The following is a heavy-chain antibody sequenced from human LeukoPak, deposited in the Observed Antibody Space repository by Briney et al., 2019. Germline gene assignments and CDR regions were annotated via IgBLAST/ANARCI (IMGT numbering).Heavy chain of an antibody. CDR2: IYSNGNT. CDR1: GSSINSYY. V-gene: IGHV4-59*01. D-gene: IGHD3-22*01. CDR3: ASANSSGYPPLFDY. J-gene: IGHJ4*02. Sequence: SETLSLTCSVSGSSINSYYWSWIRQPPGKGLEWIGYIYSNGNTNYNPSLKSRVTISVEMSKNQFSLKLSSVTAADTAVYYCASANSSGYPPLFDYWGQGTLVTVSP.